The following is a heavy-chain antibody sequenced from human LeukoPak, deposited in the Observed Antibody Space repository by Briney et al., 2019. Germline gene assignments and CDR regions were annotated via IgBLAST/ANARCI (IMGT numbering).Heavy chain of an antibody. D-gene: IGHD3-22*01. V-gene: IGHV3-23*01. CDR2: IGGSGVNT. J-gene: IGHJ3*02. Sequence: GGSLRLSCTASGYTLSSYAMTWVRQAPGKGLEWVSAIGGSGVNTYYADSVKGRFAASRDNSKNTLYLQMNSLRAEDTAVYYCARGRSGYGPFDAFDIWGQGTWVTVSS. CDR3: ARGRSGYGPFDAFDI. CDR1: GYTLSSYA.